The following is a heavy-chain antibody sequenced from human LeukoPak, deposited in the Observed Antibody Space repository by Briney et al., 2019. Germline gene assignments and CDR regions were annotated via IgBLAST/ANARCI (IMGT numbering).Heavy chain of an antibody. V-gene: IGHV3-30*03. CDR3: AREGHTSGYCGTFDV. D-gene: IGHD3-22*01. CDR1: GFTFSSYW. Sequence: GGSLRLSSAASGFTFSSYWMNWARQAPGKGLEWVSAMSYDGFSKYYADSMKGRLTISRDDSKNTVYLQMKSLRPEDTAVYYCAREGHTSGYCGTFDVWGQGTTVAVS. J-gene: IGHJ3*01. CDR2: MSYDGFSK.